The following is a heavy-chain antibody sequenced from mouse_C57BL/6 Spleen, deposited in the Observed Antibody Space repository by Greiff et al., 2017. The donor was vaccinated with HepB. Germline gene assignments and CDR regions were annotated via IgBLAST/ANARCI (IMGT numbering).Heavy chain of an antibody. CDR1: GYTFTSYW. CDR3: ARTQPYYFDY. D-gene: IGHD3-1*01. Sequence: QVHVKQPGAELVKPGASVKMSCKASGYTFTSYWITWVKQRPGQGLEWIGDIYPGSGSTNYNEKFKSKATLTVDTSSSTAYMQLSSLTSEDSAVYYCARTQPYYFDYWGQGTTLTVSS. CDR2: IYPGSGST. J-gene: IGHJ2*01. V-gene: IGHV1-55*01.